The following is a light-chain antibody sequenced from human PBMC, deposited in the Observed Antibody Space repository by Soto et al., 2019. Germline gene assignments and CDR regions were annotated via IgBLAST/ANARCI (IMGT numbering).Light chain of an antibody. CDR1: QSVSRNN. V-gene: IGKV3-20*01. Sequence: ETVLTQSPGTLSLSPGERATLSCRASQSVSRNNLVWYQQRPGQPPRLLIYGASSRATGIPDRFSGSGSGTDFSLNISRLETEDVAVYYCQQHGDSPITVGQGTRREIK. CDR2: GAS. J-gene: IGKJ5*01. CDR3: QQHGDSPIT.